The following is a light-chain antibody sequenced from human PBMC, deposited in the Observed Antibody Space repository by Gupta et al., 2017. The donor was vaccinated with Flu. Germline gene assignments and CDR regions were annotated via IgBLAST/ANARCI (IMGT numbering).Light chain of an antibody. CDR1: QSISSY. V-gene: IGKV1-39*01. CDR3: QQSDSTPYS. CDR2: AAS. Sequence: MTQSPSSLSASVGDRVTITCRASQSISSYLNWYQQKPGKAPKLLIYAASSLQSGVPSRFSGSGSGTDFTLTISRLQPEDFATYYCQQSDSTPYSFGQGTKMEIK. J-gene: IGKJ2*03.